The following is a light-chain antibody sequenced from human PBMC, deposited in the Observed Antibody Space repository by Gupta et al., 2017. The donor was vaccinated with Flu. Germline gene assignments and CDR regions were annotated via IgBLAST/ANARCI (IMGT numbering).Light chain of an antibody. CDR1: EDINTY. J-gene: IGKJ2*01. CDR2: SAS. Sequence: IQMTQSPSSLYVSLGDTISLTCRASEDINTYLNWYQQRPGESPKLLVYSASVLQGGVPSKFSGSGSGTDFTLTITNVQPGDFATYYCQQTYIMPPTFGLGTKL. CDR3: QQTYIMPPT. V-gene: IGKV1-39*01.